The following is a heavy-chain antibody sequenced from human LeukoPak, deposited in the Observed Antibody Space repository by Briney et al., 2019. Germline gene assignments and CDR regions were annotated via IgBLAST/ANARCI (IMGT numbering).Heavy chain of an antibody. D-gene: IGHD6-19*01. CDR3: ATSQNETRYSSGWSYYFDY. Sequence: SVKVSCKASGGTFSSYAISWVRQAPGQGLQWMGGIIPIFGTANYAQKFQGRVTITADESTSTAYMELSSLRSEDTAVYYCATSQNETRYSSGWSYYFDYWGQGTLVTVSS. CDR1: GGTFSSYA. CDR2: IIPIFGTA. J-gene: IGHJ4*02. V-gene: IGHV1-69*01.